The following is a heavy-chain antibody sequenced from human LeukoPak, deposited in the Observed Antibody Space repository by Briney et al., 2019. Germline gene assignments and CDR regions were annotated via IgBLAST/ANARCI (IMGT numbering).Heavy chain of an antibody. V-gene: IGHV4-31*03. CDR1: GGSISSGGYY. D-gene: IGHD2-2*01. J-gene: IGHJ4*02. CDR3: ARGYQGGPYFDY. CDR2: IYYSGST. Sequence: PSQTLSLTCTVSGGSISSGGYYWSWIRQHPGKGLEWVGYIYYSGSTYYNPSLKSRVTISVDTSKNQFSLKLSSVTAADTAVYYCARGYQGGPYFDYWGQGTLVTVSS.